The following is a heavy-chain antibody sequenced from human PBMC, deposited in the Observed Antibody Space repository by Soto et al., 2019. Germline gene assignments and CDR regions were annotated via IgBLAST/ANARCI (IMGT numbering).Heavy chain of an antibody. J-gene: IGHJ5*02. CDR1: GYTFTSYG. CDR2: ISAYNGNT. Sequence: ASVKVSCRASGYTFTSYGISWVRQAPGQGLEWMGWISAYNGNTNYAQKLQGRVTITTDTSTSTAYMELRRLRSDDTAVYYCARLVIPDNWFDPWGQGTLVTFSS. V-gene: IGHV1-18*01. D-gene: IGHD2-15*01. CDR3: ARLVIPDNWFDP.